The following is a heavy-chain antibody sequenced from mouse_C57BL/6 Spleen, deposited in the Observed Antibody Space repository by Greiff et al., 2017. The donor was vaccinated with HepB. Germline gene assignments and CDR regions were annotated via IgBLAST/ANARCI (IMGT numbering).Heavy chain of an antibody. CDR1: GFTFTDYY. CDR3: ARYGSSGAWFAY. J-gene: IGHJ3*01. V-gene: IGHV7-3*01. Sequence: EVQLQESGGGLVQPGGSLSLSCAASGFTFTDYYMSWVRQPPGKALEWLGFIRNKANGYTTEYSASVKGRFTISRDNSQSILYLQMNALRAEDSATYYCARYGSSGAWFAYWGQGTLVTVSA. CDR2: IRNKANGYTT. D-gene: IGHD3-2*02.